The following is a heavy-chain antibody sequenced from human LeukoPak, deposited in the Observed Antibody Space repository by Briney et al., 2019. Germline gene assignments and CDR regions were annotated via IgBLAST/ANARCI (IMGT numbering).Heavy chain of an antibody. V-gene: IGHV5-51*01. CDR3: ARLGSGVVVPAAIKYNWFDP. CDR1: GSSFTSYW. J-gene: IGHJ5*02. D-gene: IGHD2-2*02. CDR2: IYPGDSDT. Sequence: GASLKISCKGSGSSFTSYWIGWVRPMPGKGLEWMGIIYPGDSDTRYSPSFQSQVTISADKSISTAYLQWSSLKASATAMYYCARLGSGVVVPAAIKYNWFDPWGQGTLVTVSS.